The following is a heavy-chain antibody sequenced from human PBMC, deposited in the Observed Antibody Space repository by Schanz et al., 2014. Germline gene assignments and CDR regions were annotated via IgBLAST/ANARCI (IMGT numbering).Heavy chain of an antibody. D-gene: IGHD3-10*01. Sequence: VQLVQSGAEVKKPGASVKVSCKASGYTFTSYGITWVRQAPGQGLEWMGWISAYNGHTTYAQKFQGRVTMTTDTSTSTAYMELRSLISDDSAVYDCVSDAGWAIGDYHGMDVWGQGTSVTVSS. CDR1: GYTFTSYG. CDR2: ISAYNGHT. CDR3: VSDAGWAIGDYHGMDV. V-gene: IGHV1-18*01. J-gene: IGHJ6*02.